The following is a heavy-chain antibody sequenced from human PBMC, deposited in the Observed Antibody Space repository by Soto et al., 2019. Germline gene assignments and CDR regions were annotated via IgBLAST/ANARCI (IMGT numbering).Heavy chain of an antibody. CDR2: IYYSGST. CDR3: ARVLRGYRNAIALNWFDP. CDR1: GGSISSGGYY. D-gene: IGHD5-18*01. Sequence: QVQLQESGPGLVKPSQTLSLTCTVSGGSISSGGYYWSWIRQHPGKGLEWIGYIYYSGSTYYNPSLKRRVTISVDTSKNQFSLTLSSVTAADTAVYYCARVLRGYRNAIALNWFDPWGQGTLVTVSS. J-gene: IGHJ5*02. V-gene: IGHV4-31*03.